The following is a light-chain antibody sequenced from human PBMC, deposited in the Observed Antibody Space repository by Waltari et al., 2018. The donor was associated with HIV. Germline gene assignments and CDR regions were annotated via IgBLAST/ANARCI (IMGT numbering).Light chain of an antibody. CDR3: SSYTGTSTLYV. J-gene: IGLJ1*01. CDR2: EVS. Sequence: QSALTQPASVSGSPGQSITISCTGTNSDLGAYNYVSWYQQHPGKAPKLLIYEVSKRPSGVSNRFSGSKSGTTASLTISGLQAEDEADYYCSSYTGTSTLYVFGPGTKVTVL. CDR1: NSDLGAYNY. V-gene: IGLV2-14*01.